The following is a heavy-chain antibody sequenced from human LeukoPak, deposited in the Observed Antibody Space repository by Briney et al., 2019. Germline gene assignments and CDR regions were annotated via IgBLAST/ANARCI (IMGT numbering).Heavy chain of an antibody. CDR1: GGTLSRST. J-gene: IGHJ4*02. CDR3: ARGGAARPEY. V-gene: IGHV1-69*13. Sequence: SVKLSCKASGGTLSRSTISWVRQAPGQGHEWMGGIIPIFGTPNYAQKSQRRVTITADESTATAYMELSSLRSDDTAVYYCARGGAARPEYWGEGTLVTVSS. D-gene: IGHD6-6*01. CDR2: IIPIFGTP.